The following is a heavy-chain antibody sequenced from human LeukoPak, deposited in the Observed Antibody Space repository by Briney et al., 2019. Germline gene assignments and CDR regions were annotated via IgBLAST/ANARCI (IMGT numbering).Heavy chain of an antibody. CDR2: IYPDDSDT. CDR3: ARAGVRFGELSGWLDP. V-gene: IGHV5-51*01. J-gene: IGHJ5*02. D-gene: IGHD3-16*02. Sequence: GESLKISCKGSGYSFTNYWIGWVRQMPGKGLEWMGIIYPDDSDTRYRPSFQGHVTISADKSINTAYLQWSSLKASDTAIYYCARAGVRFGELSGWLDPWGQGTLVTVSS. CDR1: GYSFTNYW.